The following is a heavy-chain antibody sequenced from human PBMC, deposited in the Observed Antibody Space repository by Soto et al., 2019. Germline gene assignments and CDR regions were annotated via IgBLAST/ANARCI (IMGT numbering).Heavy chain of an antibody. Sequence: PGGSLRLSCAASGFTVSSNYMSWVRQAPGKGLEWVSVIYSGGSTYYADSVKGRFTISRDNSKNTLYLQMNSLRAEDTAVYYCARDESYYDSLDAFDIWGQGTMVTVSS. V-gene: IGHV3-66*01. J-gene: IGHJ3*02. CDR1: GFTVSSNY. D-gene: IGHD3-22*01. CDR3: ARDESYYDSLDAFDI. CDR2: IYSGGST.